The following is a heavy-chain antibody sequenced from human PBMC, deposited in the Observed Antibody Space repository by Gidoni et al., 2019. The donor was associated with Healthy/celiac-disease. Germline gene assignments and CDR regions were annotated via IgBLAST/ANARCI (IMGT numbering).Heavy chain of an antibody. CDR2: INHSGST. V-gene: IGHV4-34*01. CDR1: GGSFSGYY. Sequence: QVQLQQWGAGLLTTSETLSLTCAVYGGSFSGYYWSWIRQPPGKGLEWIGEINHSGSTNYNPSLKSRVTISVDTSKNQFSLKLSSVTAADTAVYYCARGRTGYCSSTSCRPLDYWGQGTLVTVSS. CDR3: ARGRTGYCSSTSCRPLDY. J-gene: IGHJ4*02. D-gene: IGHD2-2*01.